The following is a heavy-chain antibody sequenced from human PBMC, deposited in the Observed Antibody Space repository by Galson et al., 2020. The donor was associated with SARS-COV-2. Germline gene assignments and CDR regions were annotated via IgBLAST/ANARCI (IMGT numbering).Heavy chain of an antibody. CDR2: VSYDGNNK. Sequence: GGSLRLSCVASGFTFSSYDLHWVRQAPGKGLEWMAVVSYDGNNKYYADSVKGRFTISRDDSKNTLYLQLNSLRTEDTAVYYCARGRGSSPASHWYFDLWGRGTLVTVSS. D-gene: IGHD2-2*01. J-gene: IGHJ2*01. CDR1: GFTFSSYD. V-gene: IGHV3-30-3*01. CDR3: ARGRGSSPASHWYFDL.